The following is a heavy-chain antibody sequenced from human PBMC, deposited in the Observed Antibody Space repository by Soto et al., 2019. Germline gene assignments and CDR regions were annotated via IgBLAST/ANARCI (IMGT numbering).Heavy chain of an antibody. V-gene: IGHV3-30*18. D-gene: IGHD6-19*01. Sequence: QTVGSLRLSCAASGFTFSSYGMHWVRQAPGKGLEWVAVISYDGSNKYYADSVKGRFTISRDNSKNTLYLQMNSLRAEDTAVYYYAKDNQNSSGWIGGGMDVWGQGTTVTVSS. CDR2: ISYDGSNK. J-gene: IGHJ6*02. CDR3: AKDNQNSSGWIGGGMDV. CDR1: GFTFSSYG.